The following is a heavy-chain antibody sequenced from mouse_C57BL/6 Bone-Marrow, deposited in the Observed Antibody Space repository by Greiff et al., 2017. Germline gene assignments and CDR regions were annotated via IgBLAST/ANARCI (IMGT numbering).Heavy chain of an antibody. J-gene: IGHJ3*01. CDR2: INPYNGGT. Sequence: VQLQQSGPVLVKPGASVKMSCKASGYTFTDYYMNWVKQSHGKSLEWIGVINPYNGGTSYNQKFKGKVTLTVDKSSSTAYIELNSLSAEEYAVYSCPIDNSGNPSWGQGTLVTVSA. D-gene: IGHD3-2*02. V-gene: IGHV1-19*01. CDR3: PIDNSGNPS. CDR1: GYTFTDYY.